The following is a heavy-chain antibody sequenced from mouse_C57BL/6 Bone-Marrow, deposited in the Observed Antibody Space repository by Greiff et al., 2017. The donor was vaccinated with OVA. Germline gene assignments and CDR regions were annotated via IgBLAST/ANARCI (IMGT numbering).Heavy chain of an antibody. CDR1: GYTFTDYY. D-gene: IGHD4-1*01. J-gene: IGHJ2*01. CDR2: INPNNGGT. Sequence: EVQLQQSGPELVKPGASVKISCKASGYTFTDYYMNWVKQSHGKSLEWIGDINPNNGGTSYNQKFKGKATLTVDKSSSTAYMELRSLTSEDSAVYYCAREDWDDWGQGTTLTVSS. V-gene: IGHV1-26*01. CDR3: AREDWDD.